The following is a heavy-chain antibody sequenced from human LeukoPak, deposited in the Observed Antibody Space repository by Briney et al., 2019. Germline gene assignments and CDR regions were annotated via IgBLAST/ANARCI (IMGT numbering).Heavy chain of an antibody. CDR2: IYHSGST. J-gene: IGHJ4*02. Sequence: SQTLSLTCAVSGGSISSGGYSWSWIRQPPGKGLEWIGYIYHSGSTYYNPSLKSRVTISVDRSKNQFSLELSSVTAADTAVYYCARVAPSSWYYFDYWGQGTLVTVSS. D-gene: IGHD6-13*01. CDR1: GGSISSGGYS. V-gene: IGHV4-30-2*01. CDR3: ARVAPSSWYYFDY.